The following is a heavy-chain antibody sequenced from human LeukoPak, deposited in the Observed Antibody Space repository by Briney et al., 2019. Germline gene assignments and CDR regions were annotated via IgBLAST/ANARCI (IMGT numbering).Heavy chain of an antibody. D-gene: IGHD6-13*01. CDR3: AKERGSSWYSDFDI. V-gene: IGHV3-30*02. Sequence: PGGSLRLSCAASGFTFSNYGMHWVRLAPGKGLEWVAFMRYDGINKYYADSVKGRFTISRDNSKNTLYQQMNRLRAEDTAVYYCAKERGSSWYSDFDIWGQGTMVTVSS. CDR1: GFTFSNYG. J-gene: IGHJ3*02. CDR2: MRYDGINK.